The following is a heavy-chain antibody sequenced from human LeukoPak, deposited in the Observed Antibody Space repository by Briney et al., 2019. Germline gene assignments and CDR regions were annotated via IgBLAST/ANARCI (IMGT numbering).Heavy chain of an antibody. CDR2: ISNTGTSYI. CDR1: GFNFSKYD. J-gene: IGHJ5*02. V-gene: IGHV3-21*06. D-gene: IGHD2-2*01. CDR3: AVLCISTSGYGPNWFDP. Sequence: PGGSLRLPCVASGFNFSKYDMNWVRQAPGKGLEWVSLISNTGTSYIYYGHSMKGRFTTSRDNANSSQYLQMDKLRDDHTAVYYCAVLCISTSGYGPNWFDPSGQGALVTVSS.